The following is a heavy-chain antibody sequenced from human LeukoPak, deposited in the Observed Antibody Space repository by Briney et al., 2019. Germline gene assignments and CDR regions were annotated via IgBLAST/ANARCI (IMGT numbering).Heavy chain of an antibody. Sequence: GASVKVSCTASGGTFSSHDISWVRQAPGQGLEWMGGITPMFGTAVYAQKFQGRVTITAVESMSTAYMELSSLRSEDTAIYYCARGWLAETTVVTPYNYWGQGTLVTVSS. D-gene: IGHD4-23*01. CDR1: GGTFSSHD. CDR3: ARGWLAETTVVTPYNY. CDR2: ITPMFGTA. J-gene: IGHJ4*02. V-gene: IGHV1-69*13.